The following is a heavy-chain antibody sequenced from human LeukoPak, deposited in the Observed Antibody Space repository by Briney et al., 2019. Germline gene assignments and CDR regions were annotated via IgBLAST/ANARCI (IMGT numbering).Heavy chain of an antibody. CDR2: IYYSGST. J-gene: IGHJ4*02. Sequence: SETLSLTCTVSGGSISSSSYYWGWLRQPPGKGLERIGSIYYSGSTYYNPSLTSRVTISVDTSKNQFSLKLSSVTAADTAVYYCARLNYYDSSGLDYWGQGTLVTVSS. V-gene: IGHV4-39*01. CDR3: ARLNYYDSSGLDY. CDR1: GGSISSSSYY. D-gene: IGHD3-22*01.